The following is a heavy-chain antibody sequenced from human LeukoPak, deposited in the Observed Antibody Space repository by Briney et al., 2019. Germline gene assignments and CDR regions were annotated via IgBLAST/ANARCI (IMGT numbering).Heavy chain of an antibody. CDR2: ISYIGST. D-gene: IGHD4-17*01. Sequence: SETLSLTCAVSTDSFSSHYWSWVRQPPGKGLQWIGYISYIGSTNYNPSLKSRVTISIDTSKNQFSLRLRSVTAADTAVYYCARDLITVTKGFDIWGQRTTVSVSS. J-gene: IGHJ3*02. CDR1: TDSFSSHY. V-gene: IGHV4-59*11. CDR3: ARDLITVTKGFDI.